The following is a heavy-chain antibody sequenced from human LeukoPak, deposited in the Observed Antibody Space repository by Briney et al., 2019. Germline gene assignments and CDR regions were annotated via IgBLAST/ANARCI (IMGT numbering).Heavy chain of an antibody. CDR3: VREARGYHYTYFDY. CDR1: GFTLGGHD. V-gene: IGHV3-13*01. CDR2: VSAGHHA. J-gene: IGHJ4*02. D-gene: IGHD5-18*01. Sequence: GGSLRLSCTXSGFTLGGHDMHWVRQTPGDGLEWVAAVSAGHHAFYSGSVKGRFTVSREDAKNSLYLQMNSLRAGDTAVYYCVREARGYHYTYFDYWGQGSLVTVSS.